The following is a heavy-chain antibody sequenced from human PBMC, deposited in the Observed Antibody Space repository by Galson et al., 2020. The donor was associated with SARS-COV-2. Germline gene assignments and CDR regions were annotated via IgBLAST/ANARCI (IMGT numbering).Heavy chain of an antibody. CDR2: ISGNGGST. J-gene: IGHJ4*02. CDR1: GFTFSSYA. D-gene: IGHD2-21*02. CDR3: ARAGTYCGGGGYSGGTDY. Sequence: GGSLRLSCAASGFTFSSYAMSWVRQAPGKGLEWVSAISGNGGSTYYADSVKGRFTISRDNTKNTLYLQMNSLRAEDTAVYYCARAGTYCGGGGYSGGTDYWGQGTLVAVSS. V-gene: IGHV3-23*01.